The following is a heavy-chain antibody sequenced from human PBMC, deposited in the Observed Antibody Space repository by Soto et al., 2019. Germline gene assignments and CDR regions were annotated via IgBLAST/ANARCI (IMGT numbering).Heavy chain of an antibody. CDR1: GYTFSTYG. J-gene: IGHJ4*02. CDR2: LNGGTGQT. CDR3: ARALSNYVEFDY. V-gene: IGHV1-3*01. D-gene: IGHD4-4*01. Sequence: ASVKVSCKASGYTFSTYGMHWVRQAPGQSLEWMGWLNGGTGQTRYSQRFQDRVIITRDTSASTGYMELSSLRSEDTAVYYCARALSNYVEFDYWGQGTLVTVSS.